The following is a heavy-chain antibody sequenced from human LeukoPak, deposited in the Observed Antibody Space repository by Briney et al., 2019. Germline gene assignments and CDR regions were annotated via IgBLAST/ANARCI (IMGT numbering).Heavy chain of an antibody. Sequence: GGSLRLSCAASGFTFSSYAMSWARQAPGKGLEWVSAISDSGGSTYYADSVKGRFTISRDNSKNTLYLEMNSLRAEDTAVYYCAKGGGSYSGFDIWGHGTMVTVS. J-gene: IGHJ3*02. V-gene: IGHV3-23*01. CDR1: GFTFSSYA. D-gene: IGHD1-26*01. CDR3: AKGGGSYSGFDI. CDR2: ISDSGGST.